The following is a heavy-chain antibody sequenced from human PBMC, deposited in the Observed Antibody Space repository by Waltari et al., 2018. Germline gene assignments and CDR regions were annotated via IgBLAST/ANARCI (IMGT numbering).Heavy chain of an antibody. CDR2: IYSGGST. Sequence: EVQLVESGGGLIQPGGSLRLSCAASGFTVSSNYMSWVRQAPGTGLEWVSVIYSGGSTYYADSVKGRFTISRDNSKNTLYLQMNSLRAEDTAVYYCAREYCSGGSCYADYWGQGTLVTVSS. V-gene: IGHV3-53*01. CDR1: GFTVSSNY. D-gene: IGHD2-15*01. CDR3: AREYCSGGSCYADY. J-gene: IGHJ4*02.